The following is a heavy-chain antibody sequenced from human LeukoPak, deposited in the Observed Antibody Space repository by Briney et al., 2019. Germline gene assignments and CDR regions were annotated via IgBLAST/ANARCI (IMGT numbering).Heavy chain of an antibody. D-gene: IGHD4-11*01. J-gene: IGHJ6*02. CDR3: ARGGLPGSFYYYYYGMDV. CDR2: IYYSGST. Sequence: PSETLSLTCTVSGGSISSYYWSWIRQPPGKGLEWIGYIYYSGSTNYNPSLKSRVTISVDTSKNQFSLKLSSVTAADTAVYYYARGGLPGSFYYYYYGMDVWGQGTTVTVSS. CDR1: GGSISSYY. V-gene: IGHV4-59*01.